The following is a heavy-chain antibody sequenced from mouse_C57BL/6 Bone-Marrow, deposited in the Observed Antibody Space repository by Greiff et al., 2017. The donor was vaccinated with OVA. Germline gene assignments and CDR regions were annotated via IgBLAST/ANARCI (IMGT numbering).Heavy chain of an antibody. CDR3: ARNYYGSSFYYFDY. Sequence: QVHVKQSGAELVRPGTSVKMSCKASGYTFTNYWIGWAKQRPGHGLEWIGDIYPGGGYTNYNEKFKGKATLTADKSSSTAYMQFSSLTSEDSAIYYCARNYYGSSFYYFDYWGQGTTLTVSS. J-gene: IGHJ2*01. V-gene: IGHV1-63*01. CDR2: IYPGGGYT. D-gene: IGHD1-1*01. CDR1: GYTFTNYW.